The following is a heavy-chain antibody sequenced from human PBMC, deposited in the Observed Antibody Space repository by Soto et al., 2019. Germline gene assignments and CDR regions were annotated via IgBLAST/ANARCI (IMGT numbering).Heavy chain of an antibody. D-gene: IGHD4-17*01. J-gene: IGHJ6*03. Sequence: GGSLRLSCAASGFTFSSYAMSWVRQAPGKGLEWVSAISGSGGSTYYADSVKGRFTISRDNSKNTLYLQMNSLRAEDTAVYYCAKDHSATVITCYMDVWGKGTTVTVSS. V-gene: IGHV3-23*01. CDR2: ISGSGGST. CDR1: GFTFSSYA. CDR3: AKDHSATVITCYMDV.